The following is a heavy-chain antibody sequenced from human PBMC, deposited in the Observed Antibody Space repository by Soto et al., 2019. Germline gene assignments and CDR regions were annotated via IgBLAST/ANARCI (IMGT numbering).Heavy chain of an antibody. J-gene: IGHJ4*02. CDR3: AKDRSVVGWYAEYYLDY. CDR1: GCVDCSYA. Sequence: AGCLRHCGADCGCVDCSYALSLIRQAPRKGLEWVSAISGSGGSTYYADSVKGRFTISRDNSKNTLYLQMNSLRAEDTAVYYCAKDRSVVGWYAEYYLDYWGQGTLVTVSS. V-gene: IGHV3-23*01. CDR2: ISGSGGST. D-gene: IGHD6-19*01.